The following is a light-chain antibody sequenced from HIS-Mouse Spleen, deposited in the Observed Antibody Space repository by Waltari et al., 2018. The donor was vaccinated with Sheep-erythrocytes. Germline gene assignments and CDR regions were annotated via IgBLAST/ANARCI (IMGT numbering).Light chain of an antibody. CDR2: EVS. CDR1: SSDVGGYNY. V-gene: IGLV2-14*01. J-gene: IGLJ3*02. CDR3: SSYTSSSTWV. Sequence: QSALTQPASVSGSPGQSITISCTGTSSDVGGYNYVSWYQQHPGKAPKLMSYEVSNRPSGVSNRFSGSKSGNTASLTISGLQAEDEADYYCSSYTSSSTWVFGGGTKLTVL.